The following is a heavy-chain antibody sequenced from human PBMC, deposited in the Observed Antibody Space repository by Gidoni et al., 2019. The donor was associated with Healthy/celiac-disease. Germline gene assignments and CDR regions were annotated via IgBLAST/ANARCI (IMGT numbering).Heavy chain of an antibody. CDR1: GGSFSGSY. D-gene: IGHD2-15*01. V-gene: IGHV4-34*01. CDR2: INHSGST. CDR3: AREMEDIVVVVAATPAFDI. Sequence: QVQLQQWGAGLLQPSETLSLTCAVHGGSFSGSYWSWIRQPPGKGLEWIGEINHSGSTNYNPSLKSRVTISVDTSKNQFSVKLSSVTAADTAVYYCAREMEDIVVVVAATPAFDIWGQGTMVTVSS. J-gene: IGHJ3*02.